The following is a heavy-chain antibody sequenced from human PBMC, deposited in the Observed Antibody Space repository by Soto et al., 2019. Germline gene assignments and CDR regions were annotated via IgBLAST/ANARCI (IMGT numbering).Heavy chain of an antibody. V-gene: IGHV3-74*01. Sequence: EVQLVESGGGLVQPGGSLRLSCAASGFTFSSYWMHWVRQAPGKGLVWVSRINSDGSSTSYADSVKGRFTISRDNVXNTLYLQMNSLRAEDTAVYYCARPRPYCGGDCPDSWGQGTLVTVSS. J-gene: IGHJ4*02. CDR3: ARPRPYCGGDCPDS. D-gene: IGHD2-21*02. CDR1: GFTFSSYW. CDR2: INSDGSST.